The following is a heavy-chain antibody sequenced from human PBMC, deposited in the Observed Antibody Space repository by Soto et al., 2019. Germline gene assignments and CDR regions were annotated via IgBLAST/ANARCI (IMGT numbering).Heavy chain of an antibody. CDR2: IWYDGSNK. Sequence: PGGSLRLSCAASGFTFISYSMNWVRQAPGKGLEWVAVIWYDGSNKYYADSVKGRFTISRDNSKNTLYLQMNSLRAEDTAVYYCARADSSGSPGLDYYYGMDVWGQGTTVTVSS. J-gene: IGHJ6*02. CDR3: ARADSSGSPGLDYYYGMDV. D-gene: IGHD3-22*01. V-gene: IGHV3-33*08. CDR1: GFTFISYS.